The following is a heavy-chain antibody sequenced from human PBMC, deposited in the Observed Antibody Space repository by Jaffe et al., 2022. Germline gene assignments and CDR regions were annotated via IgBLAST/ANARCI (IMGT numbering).Heavy chain of an antibody. CDR2: IYPGTSEI. CDR1: GYSFPNYW. CDR3: ARSDDYGDPDGFDI. D-gene: IGHD4-17*01. V-gene: IGHV5-51*03. Sequence: EVQLVQSGAEVKKPGEALKISCKGSGYSFPNYWIGWVRQMPGKGLEWMGIIYPGTSEIRYSPSFQGQVTVSADKSSSTAYLQWSTLKASDTAMYYCARSDDYGDPDGFDIWGQGTMVTVSS. J-gene: IGHJ3*02.